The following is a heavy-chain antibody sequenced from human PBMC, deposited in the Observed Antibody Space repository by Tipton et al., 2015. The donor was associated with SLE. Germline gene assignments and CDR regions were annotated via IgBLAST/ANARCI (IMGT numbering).Heavy chain of an antibody. V-gene: IGHV3-23*01. J-gene: IGHJ4*02. D-gene: IGHD3-10*01. CDR1: GFTFSNYA. Sequence: SLRLSCAASGFTFSNYAMSWVRQAPGKGLEWVSAISGSGRTTYYADSVRGRFTISRDDSKNTVYLQMNSLGAEDMALYHCAKAGLNYCGDYWGQGTLVAVSS. CDR3: AKAGLNYCGDY. CDR2: ISGSGRTT.